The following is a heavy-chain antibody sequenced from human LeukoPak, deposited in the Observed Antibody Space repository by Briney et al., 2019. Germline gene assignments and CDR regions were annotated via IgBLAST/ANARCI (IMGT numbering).Heavy chain of an antibody. CDR1: GDSISNYY. D-gene: IGHD3-16*01. CDR2: LYPTGGT. V-gene: IGHV4-4*07. CDR3: ARGAGAMPY. Sequence: PSETLSLTCTVSGDSISNYYWSWIRQPAGKGLEWIGRLYPTGGTNYSPSLKSRVTMSVDTSKNQFSLKLSSVTAADTAVYYCARGAGAMPYWGQGTLVTVSS. J-gene: IGHJ4*02.